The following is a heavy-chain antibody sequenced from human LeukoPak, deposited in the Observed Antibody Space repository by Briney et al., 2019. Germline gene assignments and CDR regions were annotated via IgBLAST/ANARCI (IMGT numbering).Heavy chain of an antibody. V-gene: IGHV3-21*01. D-gene: IGHD2-21*02. CDR2: IISSSGYI. J-gene: IGHJ4*02. CDR3: ARGVSFRMVGTATDFDY. Sequence: PGESLRLSCAASGFTFSSFSMNWVRPAPGRGLEWVSSIISSSGYIHYADSVKGRFTISRDNAKNSLYLQMNSLRAEDTAVYYCARGVSFRMVGTATDFDYWGQGTLVTVSS. CDR1: GFTFSSFS.